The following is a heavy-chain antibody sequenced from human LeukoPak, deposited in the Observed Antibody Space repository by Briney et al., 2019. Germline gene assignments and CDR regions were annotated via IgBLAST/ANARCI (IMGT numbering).Heavy chain of an antibody. D-gene: IGHD5-24*01. CDR1: GVMFPSYW. CDR3: AKDGGYRPLGDFDY. Sequence: GGSLRLSCAASGVMFPSYWMTWVRQAPGKGLEWVSGISGSGGSTYYADSVKGRFTISRDNSKNTLYLQMNSLRAEDTAVYYCAKDGGYRPLGDFDYWGQGTLVTVSS. J-gene: IGHJ4*02. CDR2: ISGSGGST. V-gene: IGHV3-23*01.